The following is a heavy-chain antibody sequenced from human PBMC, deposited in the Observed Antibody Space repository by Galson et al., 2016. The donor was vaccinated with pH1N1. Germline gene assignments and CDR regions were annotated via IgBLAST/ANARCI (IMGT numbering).Heavy chain of an antibody. Sequence: TLSLTCTVSGGSISSDNYYWTWIRQPAGKGLEWIGRIYRSGTTIYNPSLKSRVTLSLDTSRNHFSLRLNSVTAAAMAVYYCAIEYSGYDWEGERFDIWGQGTVVTVSS. CDR3: AIEYSGYDWEGERFDI. V-gene: IGHV4-61*02. CDR1: GGSISSDNYY. D-gene: IGHD5-12*01. CDR2: IYRSGTT. J-gene: IGHJ3*02.